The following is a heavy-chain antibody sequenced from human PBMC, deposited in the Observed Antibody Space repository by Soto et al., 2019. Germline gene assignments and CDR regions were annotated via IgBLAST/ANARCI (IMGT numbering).Heavy chain of an antibody. Sequence: QVQLVQSGAEVKKPGASVKVSCKASGYTFTSYGISWVRQAPGQGLEWMGWISAYNGNTNYAQKLQGRVTMTTDTSTSTAYMELRSLRSDDTAVYYCARGSYDILTGYWLRDYYGMDVWGQGTTVTVSS. D-gene: IGHD3-9*01. CDR1: GYTFTSYG. V-gene: IGHV1-18*01. J-gene: IGHJ6*02. CDR3: ARGSYDILTGYWLRDYYGMDV. CDR2: ISAYNGNT.